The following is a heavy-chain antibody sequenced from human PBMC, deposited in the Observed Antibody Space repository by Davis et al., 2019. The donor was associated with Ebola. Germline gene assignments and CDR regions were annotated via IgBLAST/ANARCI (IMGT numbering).Heavy chain of an antibody. D-gene: IGHD5-18*01. V-gene: IGHV3-15*01. CDR3: TQVGYSLPNNWFDP. CDR1: GFTFSNAW. Sequence: PGGSLRLSCAASGFTFSNAWMSWVRQAPGKGLEWVGRIKSKTDGGTTDYAAPVKGRFTISRDDSKNTLYLQMNSLRTEDTAVYYCTQVGYSLPNNWFDPWGQGTLVIVSS. CDR2: IKSKTDGGTT. J-gene: IGHJ5*02.